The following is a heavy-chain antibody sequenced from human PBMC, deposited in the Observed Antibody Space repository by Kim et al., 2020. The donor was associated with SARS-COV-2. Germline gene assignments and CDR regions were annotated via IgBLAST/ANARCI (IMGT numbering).Heavy chain of an antibody. CDR3: VKSFYGGNSALDY. D-gene: IGHD4-17*01. J-gene: IGHJ4*02. CDR1: GFTFSSYA. V-gene: IGHV3-64D*09. CDR2: ISSNGGST. Sequence: GGSLRLSCSASGFTFSSYAMHWVRQAPGKGLEYVSAISSNGGSTYYADSVKGRFTISRDNSKNTLYLQMSSLRAEDTAVYYCVKSFYGGNSALDYWGQGTLVTVSS.